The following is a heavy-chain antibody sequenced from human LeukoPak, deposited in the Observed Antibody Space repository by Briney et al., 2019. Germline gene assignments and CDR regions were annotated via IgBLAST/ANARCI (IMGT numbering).Heavy chain of an antibody. D-gene: IGHD3-22*01. CDR3: ARVVMVYYYYYMDV. J-gene: IGHJ6*03. CDR1: GGSISSSNW. V-gene: IGHV4-4*02. CDR2: IYHGGST. Sequence: SETLSLTCAVSGGSISSSNWWSWVRQPPGKGLEWIGEIYHGGSTNYNPSLKSRVTISVDKSKNQFSLKLSSLTAADTAVYYCARVVMVYYYYYMDVWGKGTTVTVSS.